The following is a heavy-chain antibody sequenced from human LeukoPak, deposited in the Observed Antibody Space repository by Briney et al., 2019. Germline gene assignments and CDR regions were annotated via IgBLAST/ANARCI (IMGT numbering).Heavy chain of an antibody. CDR2: ISSDGSST. CDR3: ARAVGYSSSSGAFDP. Sequence: GGSLRLSYAASGFTFSSYWMHWVRQAPGKGLVWVSRISSDGSSTSYADSVKGRFTISRDNAKNTLYLQMNSLRAEDTAVYYCARAVGYSSSSGAFDPWGQGTLVTVSS. J-gene: IGHJ5*02. CDR1: GFTFSSYW. V-gene: IGHV3-74*01. D-gene: IGHD6-6*01.